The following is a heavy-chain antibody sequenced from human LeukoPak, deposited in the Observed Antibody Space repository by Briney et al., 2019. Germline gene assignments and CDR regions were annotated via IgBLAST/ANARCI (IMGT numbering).Heavy chain of an antibody. Sequence: ASVKVSCKASGGTFSSYAISWVRQAPGQGLEWMGRINPKSGGTNYAQKFQGRVTMTRDTTISTAYMELSRLRSDDTAVYYCARFYPSHRDAFDIWGQGTMVAVSS. CDR3: ARFYPSHRDAFDI. J-gene: IGHJ3*02. V-gene: IGHV1-2*06. D-gene: IGHD2/OR15-2a*01. CDR1: GGTFSSYA. CDR2: INPKSGGT.